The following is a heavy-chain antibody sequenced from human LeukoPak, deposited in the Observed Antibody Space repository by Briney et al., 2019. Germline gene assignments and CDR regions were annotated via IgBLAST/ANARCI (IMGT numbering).Heavy chain of an antibody. Sequence: AASVKVSCKASGGTFSSYAISWVRQAPGQGLEWMGGIIPIFGTANYAQKFQGRVTITADKSTSTAYMELSSLRSDDTAVYYCARDSGGYSWVGYYYYMDVWGKGTTVTISS. CDR2: IIPIFGTA. CDR3: ARDSGGYSWVGYYYYMDV. J-gene: IGHJ6*03. CDR1: GGTFSSYA. V-gene: IGHV1-69*06. D-gene: IGHD5-18*01.